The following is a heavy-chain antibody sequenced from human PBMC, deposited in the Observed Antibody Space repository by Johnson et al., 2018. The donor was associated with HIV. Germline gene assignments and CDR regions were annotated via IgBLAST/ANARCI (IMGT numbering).Heavy chain of an antibody. D-gene: IGHD1-26*01. Sequence: VQLVESGGVVVQPGGSLRLSCAASGFTFDDYAMHWVRQAPGKGLEWVSLISWDGGSTYYADSVKGRLPISRDNSKNSLYLQMNSLRAEDTALYYCAKDMGYSGSYFDAFDIWGQGTMVTVSS. CDR1: GFTFDDYA. CDR3: AKDMGYSGSYFDAFDI. V-gene: IGHV3-43D*03. J-gene: IGHJ3*02. CDR2: ISWDGGST.